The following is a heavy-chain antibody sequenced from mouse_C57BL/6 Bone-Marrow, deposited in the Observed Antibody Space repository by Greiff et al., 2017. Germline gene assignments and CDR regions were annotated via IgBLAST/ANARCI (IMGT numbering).Heavy chain of an antibody. CDR2: INPSTGGT. CDR1: GYSFTGYY. CDR3: ARDGYYWYVDV. D-gene: IGHD2-3*01. V-gene: IGHV1-42*01. Sequence: VQLQQSGPELVKPGASVKISCKASGYSFTGYYMNWVKQSPEKSLEWIGEINPSTGGTTYNQKFKAKATLTVDKSSSTAYMQLKSLTSEDSAVYYCARDGYYWYVDVWGTGTTVTVSS. J-gene: IGHJ1*03.